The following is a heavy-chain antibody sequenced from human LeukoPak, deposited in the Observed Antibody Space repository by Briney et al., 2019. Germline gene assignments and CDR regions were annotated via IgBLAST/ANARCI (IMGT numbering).Heavy chain of an antibody. J-gene: IGHJ3*02. Sequence: GASVKVSCKASGYTFTSYDINWVRQATGQGLEWMGWMNPNSGNTGYAQKFQGRVTITRNTSISTAYMELSSLRSEDTAVYYCARSSTGNGLDAFDIWGQGTMVTVSS. CDR3: ARSSTGNGLDAFDI. CDR2: MNPNSGNT. V-gene: IGHV1-8*03. D-gene: IGHD2-2*01. CDR1: GYTFTSYD.